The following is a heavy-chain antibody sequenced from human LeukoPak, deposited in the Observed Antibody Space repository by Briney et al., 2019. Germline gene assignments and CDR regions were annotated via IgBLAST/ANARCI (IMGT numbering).Heavy chain of an antibody. Sequence: SETLSLTCAVSAYSISSGYYWGWIRQPPGKGLEWIGNIYHSGDTYYNPSLKSRVTISVDTSKNQFSLKLSSVTAADTAVYYCARTYYYGSGSYSGYGMDVWGQGTTVTVSS. CDR3: ARTYYYGSGSYSGYGMDV. D-gene: IGHD3-10*01. J-gene: IGHJ6*02. V-gene: IGHV4-38-2*01. CDR1: AYSISSGYY. CDR2: IYHSGDT.